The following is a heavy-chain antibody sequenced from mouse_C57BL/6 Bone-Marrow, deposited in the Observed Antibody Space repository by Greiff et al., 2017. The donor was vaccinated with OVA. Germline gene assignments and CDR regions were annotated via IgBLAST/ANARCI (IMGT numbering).Heavy chain of an antibody. J-gene: IGHJ2*01. CDR3: ARRGSSSFDY. D-gene: IGHD1-1*01. CDR2: IYPRNVNT. V-gene: IGHV1-81*01. CDR1: GYTFTSYG. Sequence: QVQLQQSGAELARPGASVKLSCKASGYTFTSYGISWVKQRPGQGLEWIGEIYPRNVNTNYNEKVKGKATLTVDKSSSTAYMELRSLTSEDSAVYVCARRGSSSFDYWGQGTTLTVSS.